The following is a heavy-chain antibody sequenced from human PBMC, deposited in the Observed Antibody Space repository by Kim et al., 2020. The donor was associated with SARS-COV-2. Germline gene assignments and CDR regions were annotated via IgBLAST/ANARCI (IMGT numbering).Heavy chain of an antibody. V-gene: IGHV3-7*01. CDR3: ARGRDSSS. J-gene: IGHJ4*02. CDR2: IKQDGSEK. CDR1: GFTFSNYW. D-gene: IGHD6-13*01. Sequence: GGSLRLSCAASGFTFSNYWMSWVRQAPGKGLEWVANIKQDGSEKYYVDSVKGRFTISRDNAKNSLYLQVNSLRAEDTAVYYCARGRDSSSWGQGTLVTVS.